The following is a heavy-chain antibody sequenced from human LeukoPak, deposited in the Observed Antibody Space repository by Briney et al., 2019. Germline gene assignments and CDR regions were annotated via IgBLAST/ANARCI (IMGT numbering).Heavy chain of an antibody. CDR3: ARYGFSSVWQGGWHAFDI. CDR2: INPTVGGT. D-gene: IGHD6-25*01. J-gene: IGHJ3*02. V-gene: IGHV1-46*01. CDR1: GYTFTSYY. Sequence: GASVKLSCKASGYTFTSYYLHWVRQAPGQGLQWMGIINPTVGGTIYAQRFQGRVTMTRDMSTSTVYMELSGLRSEDTAVYYCARYGFSSVWQGGWHAFDIWGHGTMVTVSS.